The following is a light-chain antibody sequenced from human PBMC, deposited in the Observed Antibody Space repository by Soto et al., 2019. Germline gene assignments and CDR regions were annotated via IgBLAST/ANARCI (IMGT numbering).Light chain of an antibody. Sequence: EIVLTQSPGTLSLSTGERATLSCRASQSVNSSYLAWYQHKPGQTPRLLIYDTSTRATGVPTRFSGRRSGAEFTLTINRLQSEGFAVYYCQPYINLPLTVGGGTMVDIK. J-gene: IGKJ4*02. V-gene: IGKV3-15*01. CDR3: QPYINLPLT. CDR1: QSVNSSY. CDR2: DTS.